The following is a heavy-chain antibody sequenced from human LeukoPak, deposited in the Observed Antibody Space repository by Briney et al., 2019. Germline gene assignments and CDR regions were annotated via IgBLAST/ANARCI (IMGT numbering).Heavy chain of an antibody. J-gene: IGHJ4*02. CDR2: ISSSGSTI. V-gene: IGHV3-48*04. Sequence: GGSLRLSCGASGFTFSSYWMSWVRQAPGKGLEWVSYISSSGSTIYYADSVKGRFTISRDNAKNSLYLQMNSLRAEDTAVYYCARGGGIAVAGYFDYWGQGTLVTVSS. CDR1: GFTFSSYW. CDR3: ARGGGIAVAGYFDY. D-gene: IGHD6-19*01.